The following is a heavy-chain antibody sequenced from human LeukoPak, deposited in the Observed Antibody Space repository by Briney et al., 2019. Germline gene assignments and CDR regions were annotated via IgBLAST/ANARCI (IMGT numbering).Heavy chain of an antibody. D-gene: IGHD3-10*01. V-gene: IGHV4-39*01. CDR3: ARGVYYYGSGSYNNWFDP. J-gene: IGHJ5*02. Sequence: SETLSLTCTVSGGSISSSGYYWGWIRQPPGKGLEWIGSVDYTGITSHSPSLKSRVTISVDTSKNRFSLKVSSVSAADTGVYYCARGVYYYGSGSYNNWFDPWGQGTLVTVSS. CDR1: GGSISSSGYY. CDR2: VDYTGIT.